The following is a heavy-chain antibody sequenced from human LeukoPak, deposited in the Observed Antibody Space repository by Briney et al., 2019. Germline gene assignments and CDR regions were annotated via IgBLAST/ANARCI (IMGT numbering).Heavy chain of an antibody. CDR2: IRSKTNNYET. CDR1: GFTFSGSA. V-gene: IGHV3-73*01. J-gene: IGHJ4*02. D-gene: IGHD3-22*01. Sequence: GGSLKLSCAASGFTFSGSAMHWVRQASGKGLEWVGRIRSKTNNYETAYAASVKGRFTISRDDSKNTAYLQMNSLKTEDTAVYYCTRGPDYYDSSGLDYWGQGTLVTVSS. CDR3: TRGPDYYDSSGLDY.